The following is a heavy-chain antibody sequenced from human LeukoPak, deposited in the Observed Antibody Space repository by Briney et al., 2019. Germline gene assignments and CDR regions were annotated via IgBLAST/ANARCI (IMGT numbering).Heavy chain of an antibody. CDR3: ARRRYSSGWHLDY. J-gene: IGHJ4*02. D-gene: IGHD6-19*01. Sequence: ASVKVSCRASGYTFPNYGVTWVRQAPGQGLEWMGWISAYNGDTNYAQKFQGRVTMSTDTSTCTAYMELRSLRSDDTAMYYCARRRYSSGWHLDYWGQGTLVTVSS. V-gene: IGHV1-18*01. CDR2: ISAYNGDT. CDR1: GYTFPNYG.